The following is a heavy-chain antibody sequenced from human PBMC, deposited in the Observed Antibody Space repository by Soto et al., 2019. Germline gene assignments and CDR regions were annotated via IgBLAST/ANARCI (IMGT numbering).Heavy chain of an antibody. D-gene: IGHD5-12*01. V-gene: IGHV3-23*01. CDR1: GFTFSSYA. Sequence: LGGSLRLSCAASGFTFSSYAMSWVRQAPGKGLEWVSAISGSGGSTYYADSVKGRFTISRDNSKNTLYLQMNSLRAEDTAVYYCAKGTQRWLQLCAFDIWGQGTMVTVSS. CDR3: AKGTQRWLQLCAFDI. CDR2: ISGSGGST. J-gene: IGHJ3*02.